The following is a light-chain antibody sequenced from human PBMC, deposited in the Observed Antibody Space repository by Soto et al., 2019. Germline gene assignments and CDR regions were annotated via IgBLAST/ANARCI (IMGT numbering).Light chain of an antibody. CDR3: QQYDNYPFT. CDR1: QSINSW. CDR2: KAS. V-gene: IGKV1-5*03. Sequence: DVQMTQSPSTLSASVGDRVTITCRASQSINSWLAWYQQKPGQAPKLLISKASSLQGGVSSTFSGSGYGTEFTLTISSLQPDDFATYFCQQYDNYPFTFGPGTKVEI. J-gene: IGKJ3*01.